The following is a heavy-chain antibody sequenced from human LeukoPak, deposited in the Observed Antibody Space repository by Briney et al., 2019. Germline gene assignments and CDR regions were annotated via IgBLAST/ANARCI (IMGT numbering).Heavy chain of an antibody. CDR2: ISGSGGST. Sequence: PGGSLRLSCAASGFTFSSYAMSWVRQAPGKGLEWVSAISGSGGSTYYADSVKGRFTISRDNSKNSLYLQMNSLRAEDTAVYYCARASFPPGYSSSWSAYFDYWGQGTLVTVSS. J-gene: IGHJ4*02. CDR1: GFTFSSYA. D-gene: IGHD6-13*01. CDR3: ARASFPPGYSSSWSAYFDY. V-gene: IGHV3-23*01.